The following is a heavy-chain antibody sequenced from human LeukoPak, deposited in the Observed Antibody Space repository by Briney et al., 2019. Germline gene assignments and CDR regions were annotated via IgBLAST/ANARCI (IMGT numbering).Heavy chain of an antibody. CDR3: ARSRGGYGDYGSWFDP. CDR2: INHSGST. Sequence: SSETLSLTCAVYGGSSSGYYWSWIRQPPGKGLEWIGEINHSGSTNYNPSLKSRVTTSVDTSKNQFSLKLSSVTAADTAVYYCARSRGGYGDYGSWFDPWGQGILVSVSS. V-gene: IGHV4-34*01. D-gene: IGHD4-17*01. J-gene: IGHJ5*02. CDR1: GGSSSGYY.